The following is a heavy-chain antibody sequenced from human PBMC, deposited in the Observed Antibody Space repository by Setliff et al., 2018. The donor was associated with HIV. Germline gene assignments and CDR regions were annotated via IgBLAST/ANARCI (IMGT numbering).Heavy chain of an antibody. J-gene: IGHJ6*03. V-gene: IGHV1-18*01. CDR2: ISAYNGNT. D-gene: IGHD3-22*01. CDR3: AREYYYDSSGYYYYYYMDV. CDR1: GYTFTSYG. Sequence: ASVKVSCKASGYTFTSYGVSWVRQAPGQGLEWMGWISAYNGNTNYAQKLQGRVTMTTDTSTSTAYMELRSLRSDDTAVYYCAREYYYDSSGYYYYYYMDVWGKGTTVTVSS.